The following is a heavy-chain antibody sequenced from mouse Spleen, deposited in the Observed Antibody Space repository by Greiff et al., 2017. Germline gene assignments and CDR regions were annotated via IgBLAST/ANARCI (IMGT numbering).Heavy chain of an antibody. D-gene: IGHD2-12*01. CDR1: GYTFTSYW. CDR2: IDPNSGGN. J-gene: IGHJ3*01. CDR3: ARKNSYYSYDGAWFAY. Sequence: ESGAELVKPGASVKLSCKASGYTFTSYWMHWVKQRPGRGLEWIGRIDPNSGGNKYNEKFKSKATLTVDKPSSTAYMQLSSLTSEDSAVYYCARKNSYYSYDGAWFAYWGQGTLVTVSA. V-gene: IGHV1-72*01.